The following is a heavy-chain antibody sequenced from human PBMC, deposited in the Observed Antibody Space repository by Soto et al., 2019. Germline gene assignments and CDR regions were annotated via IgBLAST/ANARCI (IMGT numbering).Heavy chain of an antibody. D-gene: IGHD3-10*01. CDR2: IYYSGST. Sequence: SDTLSLTCTVSGGSLGSSSYYWSWIRQPPGKGLEWIGYIYYSGSTNYNPSLKSRVTISVDTSKNQFSLKLSSVTAADTAVYYCARVWVYYYGSGSYYNSNWFDPWGQGTLVTVSS. V-gene: IGHV4-61*01. J-gene: IGHJ5*02. CDR1: GGSLGSSSYY. CDR3: ARVWVYYYGSGSYYNSNWFDP.